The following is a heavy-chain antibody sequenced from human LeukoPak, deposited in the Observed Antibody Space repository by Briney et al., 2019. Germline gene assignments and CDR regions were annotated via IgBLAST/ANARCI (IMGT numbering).Heavy chain of an antibody. CDR1: GGSISSYY. CDR3: ARGSGYDYVVDY. D-gene: IGHD5-12*01. J-gene: IGHJ4*02. Sequence: SEALSLTCTVSGGSISSYYSSWIRQPPGKGLEWIGYIYYSGSTNYNPSLKSRVTISVDTSKNQFSLKLSSVTAADTAVYYCARGSGYDYVVDYWGQGTLVTVSS. CDR2: IYYSGST. V-gene: IGHV4-59*08.